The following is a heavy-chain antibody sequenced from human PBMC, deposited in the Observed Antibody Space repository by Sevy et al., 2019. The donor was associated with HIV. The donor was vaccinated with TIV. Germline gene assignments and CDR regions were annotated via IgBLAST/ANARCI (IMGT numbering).Heavy chain of an antibody. CDR1: GFTFSSYS. Sequence: GGSLRLSCAASGFTFSSYSMSWVRQAPGKGLEWVTSFTGSGSNTFYADSVKGRFTISRDNSKNTLYLQMNSLGAEDTAVYCCATDSILVAGHIDYWGQGTMVTVSS. CDR2: FTGSGSNT. CDR3: ATDSILVAGHIDY. D-gene: IGHD6-19*01. J-gene: IGHJ4*01. V-gene: IGHV3-23*01.